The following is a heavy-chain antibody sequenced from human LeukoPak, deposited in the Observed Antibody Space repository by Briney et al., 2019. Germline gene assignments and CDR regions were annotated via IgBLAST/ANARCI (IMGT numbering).Heavy chain of an antibody. D-gene: IGHD3-10*01. Sequence: GGSLRLSCAASGFTFSSYAMSWVRQAPGKGLEWVAMISYDGRRPYHADSVKGRFTISRDNSKNTLYLQMNSLRTEDTAVYYCARDYYGSGSSSCGMDVWGLGTTVTVSS. V-gene: IGHV3-30*04. CDR1: GFTFSSYA. CDR3: ARDYYGSGSSSCGMDV. J-gene: IGHJ6*02. CDR2: ISYDGRRP.